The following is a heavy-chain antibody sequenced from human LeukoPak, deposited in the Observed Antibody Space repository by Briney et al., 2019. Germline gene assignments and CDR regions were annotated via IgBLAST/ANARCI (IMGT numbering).Heavy chain of an antibody. CDR3: AKGVAVAGTPPGGDY. CDR2: VNLEHGNP. V-gene: IGHV1-24*01. J-gene: IGHJ4*02. Sequence: ASVTVSCKVSGYSIIELSTHWVRQAPGKGLEWMGGVNLEHGNPVYAQKFQGRITMTEDTTTDTAYMELHSLTSEDTAVYYCAKGVAVAGTPPGGDYWGQGTLLTVSS. CDR1: GYSIIELS. D-gene: IGHD6-19*01.